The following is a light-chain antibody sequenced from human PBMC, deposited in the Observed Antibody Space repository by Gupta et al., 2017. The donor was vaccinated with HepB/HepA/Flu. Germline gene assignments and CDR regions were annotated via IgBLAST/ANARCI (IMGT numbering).Light chain of an antibody. J-gene: IGLJ3*02. Sequence: SSELTQDPAVSVALGQTVRITCQGDSLRSFYASWYQQKPAQAPVLVIYGKNNRPSGIPDRFSGSRSGNTATLTITGAQAEDEADYYCNSRDSSGNHLVFGGGTKLTVL. CDR1: SLRSFY. V-gene: IGLV3-19*01. CDR3: NSRDSSGNHLV. CDR2: GKN.